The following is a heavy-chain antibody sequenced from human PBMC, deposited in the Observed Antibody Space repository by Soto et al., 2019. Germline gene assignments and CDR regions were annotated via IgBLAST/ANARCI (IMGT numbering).Heavy chain of an antibody. D-gene: IGHD5-18*01. CDR2: IYSDGSGT. J-gene: IGHJ4*02. V-gene: IGHV3-74*01. Sequence: PGGSLRLSCAASGFTFSNFWMHWVRHAPGQGLVWVSRIYSDGSGTTYADSVKGRFTISRDNAKSTLYLQMNSLRAEDTAVYYCATLDSFGSDYWGRGTLVTVSS. CDR3: ATLDSFGSDY. CDR1: GFTFSNFW.